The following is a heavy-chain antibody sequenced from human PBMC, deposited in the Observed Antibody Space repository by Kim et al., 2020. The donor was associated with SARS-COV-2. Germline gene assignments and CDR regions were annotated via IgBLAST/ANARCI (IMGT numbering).Heavy chain of an antibody. CDR3: ARGGFGELRSPDY. CDR1: GFTFSSYA. Sequence: GGSLRLSCAASGFTFSSYAMHWVRQAPGKGLEWVAVISYDGSNKYYADSVKGRFTISRDNSKNTLYLQMNSLRAEDTAVYYCARGGFGELRSPDYWGQGTLVTVSS. CDR2: ISYDGSNK. V-gene: IGHV3-30-3*01. J-gene: IGHJ4*02. D-gene: IGHD3-10*01.